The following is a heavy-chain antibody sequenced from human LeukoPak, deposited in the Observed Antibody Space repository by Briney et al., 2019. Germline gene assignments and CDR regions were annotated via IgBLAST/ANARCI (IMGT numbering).Heavy chain of an antibody. V-gene: IGHV3-48*03. Sequence: GGSLRLSCAASGFTFSSNEMNWVRQAPGKGLEWVSYISSSGSTIYYADSVKGGFTISRDNAKNSLYLQMNSLRAEDTAVYYCARDVAPIDYWGQGALVTVSS. CDR3: ARDVAPIDY. J-gene: IGHJ4*02. CDR2: ISSSGSTI. CDR1: GFTFSSNE.